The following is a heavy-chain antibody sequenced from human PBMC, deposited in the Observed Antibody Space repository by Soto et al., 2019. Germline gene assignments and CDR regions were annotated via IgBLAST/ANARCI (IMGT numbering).Heavy chain of an antibody. J-gene: IGHJ5*02. CDR3: ATIISSSWSRSGWFDP. V-gene: IGHV1-24*01. CDR2: FDPEDGET. D-gene: IGHD6-13*01. CDR1: GYTLTELS. Sequence: ASVKVSCKVSGYTLTELSMHWVRQAPGKGLEWMGGFDPEDGETIYAQKFQGRVTMTEDTSTDTAYMELSSLRSEDTAVCYCATIISSSWSRSGWFDPWGQGTMVTVSS.